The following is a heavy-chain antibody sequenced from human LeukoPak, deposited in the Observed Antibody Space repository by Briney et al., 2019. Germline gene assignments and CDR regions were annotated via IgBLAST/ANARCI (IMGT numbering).Heavy chain of an antibody. CDR3: ASRSGYYLSDAFDI. J-gene: IGHJ3*02. Sequence: ASVKVSCKASGGTFSSCAISWVRQAPGQGLEWMGGIIPIFGTANYAQKFQGRVTITADESTSTAYMELSSLRSEDTAVYYCASRSGYYLSDAFDIWGQGTMVTVSS. V-gene: IGHV1-69*13. D-gene: IGHD3-22*01. CDR1: GGTFSSCA. CDR2: IIPIFGTA.